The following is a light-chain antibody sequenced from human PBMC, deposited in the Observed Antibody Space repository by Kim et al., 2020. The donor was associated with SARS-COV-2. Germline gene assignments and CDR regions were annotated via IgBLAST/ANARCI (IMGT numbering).Light chain of an antibody. V-gene: IGLV2-8*01. CDR2: EVI. CDR1: SSDVGGYNY. Sequence: QSALTQPPSASGSPGQSVTISCTGTSSDVGGYNYVSWYQQHPGKAPKLMIYEVIKQPSGVPDRFSGSKSGNTASLTVSGLQAEYEADYYCSSYAGSNNLLFGGGTQLTVL. CDR3: SSYAGSNNLL. J-gene: IGLJ2*01.